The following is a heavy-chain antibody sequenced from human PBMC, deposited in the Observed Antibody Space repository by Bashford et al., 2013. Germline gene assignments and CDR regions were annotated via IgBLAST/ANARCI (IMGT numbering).Heavy chain of an antibody. CDR3: ARGGYGGLTDY. J-gene: IGHJ4*02. V-gene: IGHV4-34*01. CDR2: INHSGST. CDR1: GGSFSGYY. D-gene: IGHD3-16*01. Sequence: SSETLSLTCAVYGGSFSGYYWSWIRQPPGKGLEWIGEINHSGSTNYNPSLKSRVTISVDTSKNQFSLKLSSVTAADTAVYYCARGGYGGLTDYWGQGALVTVSS.